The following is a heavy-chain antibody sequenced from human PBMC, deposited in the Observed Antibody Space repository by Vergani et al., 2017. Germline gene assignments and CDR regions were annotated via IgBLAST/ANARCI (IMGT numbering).Heavy chain of an antibody. CDR1: GFTVSSNY. CDR3: ARVRSYYDSSGYYYEDY. J-gene: IGHJ4*02. D-gene: IGHD3-22*01. CDR2: IYSGGST. V-gene: IGHV3-53*01. Sequence: EVQLVESGGGLIQPGGSLRLSCAASGFTVSSNYMSWVRQAPGKGLEWVSVIYSGGSTYSADSVKGRFTISRDNSKNTLYLQMNSLRAEDTAVYYCARVRSYYDSSGYYYEDYWGQGTLVTVSS.